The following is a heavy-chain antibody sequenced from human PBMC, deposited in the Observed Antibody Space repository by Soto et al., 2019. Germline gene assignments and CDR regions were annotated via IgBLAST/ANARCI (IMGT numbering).Heavy chain of an antibody. Sequence: QVQLVQSGAEVKKPGSSVKVSCKASGGTFSSYAISWVRQAPGQGLEWMGGIIPISGTANYAQKFQGRVTITADEFTSTAYMELSSLRSEDTAVYYCARAQGSSTSLESYYNYYYGMDVWGHGTTVTVSS. D-gene: IGHD2-2*01. CDR3: ARAQGSSTSLESYYNYYYGMDV. J-gene: IGHJ6*02. CDR1: GGTFSSYA. CDR2: IIPISGTA. V-gene: IGHV1-69*01.